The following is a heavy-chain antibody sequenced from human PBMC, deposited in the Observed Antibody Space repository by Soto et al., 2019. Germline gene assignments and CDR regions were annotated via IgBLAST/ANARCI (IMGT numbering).Heavy chain of an antibody. CDR1: GFTFSNAW. J-gene: IGHJ5*02. V-gene: IGHV3-15*01. CDR2: IKSKTDGGTT. Sequence: GGSLRLSCAASGFTFSNAWMSWVRQAPGKGLEWVGRIKSKTDGGTTDYAAPVKGRFTISRDDSKNTLYLQMNSLKTEDTAVYYCTVWYLGYSGYDYRISWGQETLVTLSS. D-gene: IGHD5-12*01. CDR3: TVWYLGYSGYDYRIS.